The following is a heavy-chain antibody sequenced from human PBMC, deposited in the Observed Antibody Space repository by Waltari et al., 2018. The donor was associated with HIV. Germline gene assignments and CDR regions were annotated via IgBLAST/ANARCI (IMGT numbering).Heavy chain of an antibody. D-gene: IGHD6-19*01. CDR1: GFVFRTYG. Sequence: QVQLEESGGGVVQPGGSLRLSCYASGFVFRTYGMHWVSQAPGKVIEWVAFIRFDGSNKYYADAVKGRFTISRDNSKNILYLQINSLRAADTAVYYCAKQWNRPYYGMDVWGQGTTVTVSS. V-gene: IGHV3-30*02. J-gene: IGHJ6*02. CDR3: AKQWNRPYYGMDV. CDR2: IRFDGSNK.